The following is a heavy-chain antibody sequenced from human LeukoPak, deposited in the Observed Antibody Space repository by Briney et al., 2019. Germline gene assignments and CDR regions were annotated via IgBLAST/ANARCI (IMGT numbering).Heavy chain of an antibody. D-gene: IGHD6-19*01. CDR1: GGSISSGSYY. V-gene: IGHV4-61*02. CDR2: VYTSGST. CDR3: ARGRLSGWYYFGF. Sequence: SETLSLTCTVSGGSISSGSYYWSWIRQPAGKGLEWIGRVYTSGSTNYNPSLKSRVTISVDTSKNQFSLKLSSVTAADTAVYYCARGRLSGWYYFGFWGQGTLVTVSS. J-gene: IGHJ4*02.